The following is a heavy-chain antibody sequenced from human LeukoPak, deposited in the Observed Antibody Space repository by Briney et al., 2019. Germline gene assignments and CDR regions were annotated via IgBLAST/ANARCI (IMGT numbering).Heavy chain of an antibody. V-gene: IGHV3-23*01. D-gene: IGHD3-9*01. Sequence: GGSLRLSCAASGFTFSSYAMSWVRQAPGKGLEWVSAISGSGGSTYYADSVKGRFTISRDNSKNTLYLQMNSLRAEDTAVYYCARDLMDYDVSTGLHHYYMDVWGQGTTVTVSS. J-gene: IGHJ6*02. CDR2: ISGSGGST. CDR3: ARDLMDYDVSTGLHHYYMDV. CDR1: GFTFSSYA.